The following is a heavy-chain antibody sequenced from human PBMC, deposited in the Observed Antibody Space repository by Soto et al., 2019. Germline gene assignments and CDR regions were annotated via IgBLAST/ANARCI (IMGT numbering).Heavy chain of an antibody. J-gene: IGHJ6*02. V-gene: IGHV4-59*01. CDR3: ARDLWGYCGTDCYPLDV. D-gene: IGHD2-21*02. Sequence: QVQLQESGPGLVKPSETLSLTCTVSGGTISRYYWSWIRQPPGKGLEWIGCMYNTGSTVYNPSFKSLATTSVDTSKNQFSLQLNSVTAADTAVYYCARDLWGYCGTDCYPLDVWGQGTTVTVSS. CDR1: GGTISRYY. CDR2: MYNTGST.